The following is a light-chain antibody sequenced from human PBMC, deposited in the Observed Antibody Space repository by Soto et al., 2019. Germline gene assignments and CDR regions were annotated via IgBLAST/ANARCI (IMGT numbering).Light chain of an antibody. CDR3: QQYGRSPWT. V-gene: IGKV3-20*01. J-gene: IGKJ2*02. CDR1: QSVSSSF. Sequence: EIVLTQSPGTLSLPPGERATLSCRASQSVSSSFLAWYQQKPGQAPRLLIYGASSRATGIPDRFSGSGSGTDFTLTISRLEPEDFAVYYCQQYGRSPWTFGQGTNLEIK. CDR2: GAS.